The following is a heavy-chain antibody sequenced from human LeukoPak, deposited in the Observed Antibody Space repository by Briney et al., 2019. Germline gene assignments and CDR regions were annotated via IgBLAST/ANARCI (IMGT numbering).Heavy chain of an antibody. CDR2: INPNSGDT. V-gene: IGHV1-2*02. CDR1: GYTFTSYY. CDR3: ARVIWGAVAFDI. Sequence: ASVKVSCKASGYTFTSYYMHWVRQAPGQGLEWMGWINPNSGDTNYAQKFQGRVTMTTDTSISTAYMELSRLRSDDTAVYYCARVIWGAVAFDIWGQGTMVTVSS. J-gene: IGHJ3*02. D-gene: IGHD3-16*01.